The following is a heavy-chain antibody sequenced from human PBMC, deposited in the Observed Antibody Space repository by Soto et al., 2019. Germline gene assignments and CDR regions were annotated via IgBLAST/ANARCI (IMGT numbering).Heavy chain of an antibody. CDR2: IYWDDDK. Sequence: QITLKESGPTLVKPTQTLTLTCTFSGFSLSTHGVGVGWVRQPAGKALGWLALIYWDDDKRYSASLNSRLTITKDTSKNQVVLTMTNMDPVDTATYYCAHAMLYCTGGSCSTWFDSWGQGTLVTVSS. V-gene: IGHV2-5*02. J-gene: IGHJ5*01. CDR1: GFSLSTHGVG. D-gene: IGHD2-15*01. CDR3: AHAMLYCTGGSCSTWFDS.